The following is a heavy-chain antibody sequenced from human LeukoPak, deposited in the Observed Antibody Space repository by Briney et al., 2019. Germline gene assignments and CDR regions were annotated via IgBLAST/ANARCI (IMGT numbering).Heavy chain of an antibody. CDR3: ARTTQWLRFDY. D-gene: IGHD6-19*01. J-gene: IGHJ4*02. CDR1: GGSISSYY. CDR2: IYYSGIT. V-gene: IGHV4-59*01. Sequence: ASETLSLTCTVSGGSISSYYWSWIRQPPGKGLEWIGYIYYSGITNYNPSLKSRVTISVDTSKNQFSLKLSSVTAADTAVYYCARTTQWLRFDYWGQGTLATVSS.